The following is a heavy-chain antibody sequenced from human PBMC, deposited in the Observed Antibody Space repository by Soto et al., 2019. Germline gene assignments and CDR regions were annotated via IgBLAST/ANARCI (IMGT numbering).Heavy chain of an antibody. CDR1: GFTFSSYA. V-gene: IGHV3-23*01. CDR2: ISGSGGST. J-gene: IGHJ6*03. CDR3: AKASIAARPQRYYYMDV. D-gene: IGHD6-6*01. Sequence: GGSLRLSCAASGFTFSSYAMSWVRQAPGKGLEWVSAISGSGGSTYYADSVKGRFTISRDNSKNTLYLQMNSLRAEDTAVYYCAKASIAARPQRYYYMDVWGKGTTVTVSS.